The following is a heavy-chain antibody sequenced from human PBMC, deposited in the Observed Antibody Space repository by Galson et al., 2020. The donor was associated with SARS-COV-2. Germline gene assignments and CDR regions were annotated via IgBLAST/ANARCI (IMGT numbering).Heavy chain of an antibody. V-gene: IGHV1-2*06. Sequence: ASVNVSCKASGYTFIGYYMHWVRQAPGQGLEWMGRINPKTGGTNSPQKFQGRVTMTRDTSINTAYMELSRLRSDDTAVYFCAIGLQLTTYDAFDLWGQGTMVTVSS. D-gene: IGHD1-1*01. CDR3: AIGLQLTTYDAFDL. J-gene: IGHJ3*01. CDR1: GYTFIGYY. CDR2: INPKTGGT.